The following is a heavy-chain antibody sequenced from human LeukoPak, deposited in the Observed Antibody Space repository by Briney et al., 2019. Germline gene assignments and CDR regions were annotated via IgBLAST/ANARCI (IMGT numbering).Heavy chain of an antibody. J-gene: IGHJ4*02. CDR2: IYYSGST. CDR3: ARRPYDYVWGSREYYFDY. CDR1: GGSISSSSYY. V-gene: IGHV4-39*01. Sequence: SETLSLTCTVSGGSISSSSYYWGWIRQPPGKGLEWIGSIYYSGSTYYNPSLKSRVTISVDTSKNQFSLKLSSVTAADTAVYYCARRPYDYVWGSREYYFDYWGQGTLVTVSS. D-gene: IGHD3-16*01.